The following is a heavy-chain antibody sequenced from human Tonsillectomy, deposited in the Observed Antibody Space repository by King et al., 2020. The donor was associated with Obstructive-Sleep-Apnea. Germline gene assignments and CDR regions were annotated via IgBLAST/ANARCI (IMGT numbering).Heavy chain of an antibody. CDR1: GFTFGDYS. J-gene: IGHJ4*02. Sequence: VQLVESGGGLVQPGRSLRLSCTASGFTFGDYSLNWIRQAPGKGLELVGFIRSKAYGGTTEYAASVRGRFTISRDDSKSIAYLQMDGLKTEDTAVYYCTRGGGEFDYWGQGTLVTVSS. D-gene: IGHD7-27*01. CDR2: IRSKAYGGTT. V-gene: IGHV3-49*03. CDR3: TRGGGEFDY.